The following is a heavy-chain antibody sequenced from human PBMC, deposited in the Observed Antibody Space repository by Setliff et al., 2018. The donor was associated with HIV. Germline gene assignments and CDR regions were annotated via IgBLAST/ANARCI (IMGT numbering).Heavy chain of an antibody. Sequence: GASVKVSCKASRYTFTGHYMHWVRQAPGQGLEWVGWINPSSGGANYAQKFQGRVTMTRDTSISTACMELSRLTSDDTAVYYCARDGRYCSGGSCFTNRASYYYYYMDVWGKGTTVTVSS. CDR2: INPSSGGA. CDR1: RYTFTGHY. D-gene: IGHD2-15*01. J-gene: IGHJ6*03. V-gene: IGHV1-2*02. CDR3: ARDGRYCSGGSCFTNRASYYYYYMDV.